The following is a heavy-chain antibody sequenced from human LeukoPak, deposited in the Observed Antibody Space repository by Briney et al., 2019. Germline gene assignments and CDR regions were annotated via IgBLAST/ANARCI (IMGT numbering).Heavy chain of an antibody. Sequence: SETLSLTCAVSGGSISSSYWWTWVRQPPGKGLEWIGEIYHSGSTNYNPSLKSRVTISVDTSKNQFSLKLSSVTAADTAVYYCAYSTVVTRGYYWGQGTLVTVSS. CDR1: GGSISSSYW. J-gene: IGHJ4*02. D-gene: IGHD4-23*01. CDR3: AYSTVVTRGYY. V-gene: IGHV4-4*02. CDR2: IYHSGST.